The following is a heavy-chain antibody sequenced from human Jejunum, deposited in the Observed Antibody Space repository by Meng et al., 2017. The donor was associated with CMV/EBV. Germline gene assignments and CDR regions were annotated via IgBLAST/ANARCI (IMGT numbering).Heavy chain of an antibody. J-gene: IGHJ5*02. CDR3: ATIAYCGGDCYKVHPLYDH. Sequence: SYGITWVRQAPGQGLEWVGWISSYNRNTNYAQKFRGRVTLTTDTSTSIAYMELRSLRSDDTAVYYCATIAYCGGDCYKVHPLYDHWGQGTLVTVSS. D-gene: IGHD2-21*01. V-gene: IGHV1-18*01. CDR2: ISSYNRNT. CDR1: SYG.